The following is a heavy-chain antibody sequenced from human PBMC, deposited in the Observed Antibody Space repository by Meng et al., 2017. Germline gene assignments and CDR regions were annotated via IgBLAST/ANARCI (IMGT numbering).Heavy chain of an antibody. Sequence: GPLQQWAAGLLKPAEALSLTCVGYGGSFSGYYWSWIRQPQGKGLEWIGEINHSGSTNYNPSLKSRVTISVDTSKNQFSLKLSSVTAADTAVYYCAADPLRGYSYLGYWGQGTLVTVSS. D-gene: IGHD5-18*01. CDR3: AADPLRGYSYLGY. V-gene: IGHV4-34*01. CDR1: GGSFSGYY. J-gene: IGHJ4*02. CDR2: INHSGST.